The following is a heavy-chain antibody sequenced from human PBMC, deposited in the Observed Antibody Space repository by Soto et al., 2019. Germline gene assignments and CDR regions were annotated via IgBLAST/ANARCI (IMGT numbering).Heavy chain of an antibody. CDR2: ISYDGSNK. V-gene: IGHV3-30-3*01. Sequence: GGSLRLSCAASGFTFSSYAMHWVRQAPGKGLEWVAVISYDGSNKYYADSVKGRFTISRDNSKNTLYLQMNSLRAEDTAVYYCARDSLSCSSTSCYTGLGNWFDPWGQGTLVTVSS. CDR3: ARDSLSCSSTSCYTGLGNWFDP. J-gene: IGHJ5*02. D-gene: IGHD2-2*02. CDR1: GFTFSSYA.